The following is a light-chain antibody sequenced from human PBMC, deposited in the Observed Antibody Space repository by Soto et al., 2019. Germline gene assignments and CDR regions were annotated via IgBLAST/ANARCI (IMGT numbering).Light chain of an antibody. V-gene: IGKV3-11*01. CDR1: QSVRSY. Sequence: EIVLTQSPATLSLSPGERATLSCRASQSVRSYLGWYHQKPGQAPRLLIYYASNRATGIPARFSGSGSGTDFTLTISSLEPEDFAVYYCQQRSNWPPTFGGGTKVEIK. CDR2: YAS. CDR3: QQRSNWPPT. J-gene: IGKJ4*01.